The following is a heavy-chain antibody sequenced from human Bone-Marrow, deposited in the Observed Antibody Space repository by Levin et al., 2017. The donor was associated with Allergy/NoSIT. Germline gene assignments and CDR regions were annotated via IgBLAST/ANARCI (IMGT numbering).Heavy chain of an antibody. CDR2: IWYNGNT. Sequence: SQTLSLTCTVSGGSITSSNYYCGWIRQPPGKGLEWIGSIWYNGNTYYKTSLKNRVTISIDTSRSTFSLKMNSVTAADTAVYYCARGRYSYDASGYYLFDHWGQGTLVTVSS. CDR1: GGSITSSNYY. D-gene: IGHD3-22*01. V-gene: IGHV4-39*02. J-gene: IGHJ4*02. CDR3: ARGRYSYDASGYYLFDH.